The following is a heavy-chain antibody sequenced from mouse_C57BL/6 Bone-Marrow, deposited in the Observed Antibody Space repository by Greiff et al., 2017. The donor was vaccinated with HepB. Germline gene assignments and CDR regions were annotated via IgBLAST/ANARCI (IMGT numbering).Heavy chain of an antibody. CDR1: GYSITSGYD. CDR3: ARGEYLHFDY. Sequence: DVQLQESGPGMVKPSQSLSLTCTVTGYSITSGYDWHWIRHFPGNKLEWMGYISYSGSTNYNPSLKSRITITHDTSKNHFFLKLNSVTTEDTATYYCARGEYLHFDYWGQGTTLTVSS. CDR2: ISYSGST. V-gene: IGHV3-1*01. D-gene: IGHD2-10*02. J-gene: IGHJ2*01.